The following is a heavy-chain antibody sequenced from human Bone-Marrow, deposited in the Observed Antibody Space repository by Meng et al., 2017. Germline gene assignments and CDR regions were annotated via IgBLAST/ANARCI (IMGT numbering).Heavy chain of an antibody. V-gene: IGHV4-30-2*05. Sequence: QLQLQESGSGLVKPSQTLSLTCAVSGGSISSDNYPWSWIRQPPGRGLESIGYIYHSGTAYYNPSLKSRVSISVDTSKNQFSLNLNSMTAADTAVYYCASFDHIPRRNYFDYWGQGTLVTVSS. D-gene: IGHD2-21*01. CDR1: GGSISSDNYP. CDR3: ASFDHIPRRNYFDY. J-gene: IGHJ4*02. CDR2: IYHSGTA.